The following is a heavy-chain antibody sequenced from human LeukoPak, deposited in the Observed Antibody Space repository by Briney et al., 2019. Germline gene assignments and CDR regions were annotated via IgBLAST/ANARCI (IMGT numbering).Heavy chain of an antibody. D-gene: IGHD3-3*01. V-gene: IGHV4-59*08. CDR3: ARIHYDFWSGYYFDF. Sequence: SETLSLTCTVSGGSISSYYWSWIRQPPGKALEWIGYIYYRGSTNYNPSLKSRVTISVDTSKNQFSLKLSSVTAADTAVYYCARIHYDFWSGYYFDFWGQGTLVTVSS. CDR2: IYYRGST. CDR1: GGSISSYY. J-gene: IGHJ4*02.